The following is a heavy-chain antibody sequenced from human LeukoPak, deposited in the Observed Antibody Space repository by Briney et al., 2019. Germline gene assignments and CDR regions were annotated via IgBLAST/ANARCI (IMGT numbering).Heavy chain of an antibody. CDR2: FDPEDGET. CDR3: ALTYYYDSSGYPETRFDY. Sequence: ASVKVSCKVSGYTLTELSMHWVRRAPGKGLEWMGGFDPEDGETIYAQKFQGRVTMTEDTSTDTAYMELSSLRSEDTAVYYCALTYYYDSSGYPETRFDYWGQGTLVTVSS. CDR1: GYTLTELS. V-gene: IGHV1-24*01. J-gene: IGHJ4*02. D-gene: IGHD3-22*01.